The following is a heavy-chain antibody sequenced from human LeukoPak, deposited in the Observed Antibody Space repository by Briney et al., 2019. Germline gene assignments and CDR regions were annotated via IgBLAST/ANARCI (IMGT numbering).Heavy chain of an antibody. Sequence: ASVTVSCKASGYTFTSYGISWVRQAPGQGLEGMGWISAYNGNTNYAQKLQGRVTMTTDTSTSTAYMELRSLRSDDTAVYYCASGVATVISPRYYYMDVWGKGTTVTVSS. CDR1: GYTFTSYG. CDR2: ISAYNGNT. J-gene: IGHJ6*03. CDR3: ASGVATVISPRYYYMDV. D-gene: IGHD5-12*01. V-gene: IGHV1-18*01.